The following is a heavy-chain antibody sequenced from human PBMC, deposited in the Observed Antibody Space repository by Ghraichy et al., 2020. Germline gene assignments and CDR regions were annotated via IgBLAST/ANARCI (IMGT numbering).Heavy chain of an antibody. CDR3: ARNSPPVGYYYMDV. D-gene: IGHD2/OR15-2a*01. Sequence: LSLTCAASGFTVSSNYMSWVRQAPGKGLEWVSVIYSGGSTYYADSVKGRFTISRDNSKNTLYLQMNSLRAEDTAVYYCARNSPPVGYYYMDVWGKGTTVTVSS. CDR2: IYSGGST. CDR1: GFTVSSNY. J-gene: IGHJ6*03. V-gene: IGHV3-53*01.